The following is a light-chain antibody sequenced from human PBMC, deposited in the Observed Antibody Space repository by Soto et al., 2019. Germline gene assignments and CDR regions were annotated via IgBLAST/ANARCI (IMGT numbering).Light chain of an antibody. CDR2: WAS. Sequence: DIVMTQSPDSLAVSLGERATINCKSSQSVLYSSNNKNYLAWYQQKPGQPLKLLTYWASTRESGVPDRFSGSGSGTDFTLTLNSLQAEDVAVYYCQQYYSTPITFGRGTRLEIK. J-gene: IGKJ5*01. CDR3: QQYYSTPIT. CDR1: QSVLYSSNNKNY. V-gene: IGKV4-1*01.